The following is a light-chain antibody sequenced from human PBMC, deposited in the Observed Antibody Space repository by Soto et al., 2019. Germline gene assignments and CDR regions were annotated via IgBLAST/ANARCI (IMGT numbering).Light chain of an antibody. CDR3: LFSHSGARV. CDR1: SGAVTSGQY. Sequence: QAVVTQEPSLTVSPGGTVTLTCGSSSGAVTSGQYPYWFQQKPGQAPKTLIYDTRNKHSWTPARFSGSLIGGKAALTLSGAQPEDESVYYCLFSHSGARVFGGGTQLTVL. J-gene: IGLJ7*01. CDR2: DTR. V-gene: IGLV7-46*01.